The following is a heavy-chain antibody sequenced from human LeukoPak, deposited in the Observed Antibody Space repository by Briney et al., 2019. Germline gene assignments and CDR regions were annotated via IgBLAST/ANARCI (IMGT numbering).Heavy chain of an antibody. D-gene: IGHD3-10*01. V-gene: IGHV4-59*08. Sequence: SETLSLTCTVSGGSISSYYWNWIRQPPGKGLEWIGYIYYSGSTNYNPSLKSRVTISVDTSKNQFSLKLSSVTAADTAVYYCARHDRTMVRGVLEYYYGMDVWGQGTTVTVSS. CDR2: IYYSGST. CDR3: ARHDRTMVRGVLEYYYGMDV. CDR1: GGSISSYY. J-gene: IGHJ6*02.